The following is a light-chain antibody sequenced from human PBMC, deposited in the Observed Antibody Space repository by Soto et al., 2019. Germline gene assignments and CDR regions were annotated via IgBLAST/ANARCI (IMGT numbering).Light chain of an antibody. CDR2: EVN. CDR1: SSDVGSHNY. Sequence: QSALTQPASVSGSPGQSITISCTGTSSDVGSHNYVSWYQQHPGKAPKLMIYEVNNRPSGVSNRFSGSKSDNTASLTISGLQAEDEADYYCSSYTSSTTLVVFGGGTKLTVL. J-gene: IGLJ2*01. CDR3: SSYTSSTTLVV. V-gene: IGLV2-14*01.